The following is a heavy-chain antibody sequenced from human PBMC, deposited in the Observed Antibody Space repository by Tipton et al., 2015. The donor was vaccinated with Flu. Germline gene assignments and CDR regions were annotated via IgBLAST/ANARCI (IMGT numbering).Heavy chain of an antibody. V-gene: IGHV3-11*01. Sequence: GSLRLSCAASGFTFSDYYMSWIRQAPGKGLEWISYIGTTVTNIYYADSVKGRFTISRDNANNLMYLQMSSLRAEDTAVYYCAREYCSSTSCYSFDYWGQGTLVTVSS. CDR3: AREYCSSTSCYSFDY. J-gene: IGHJ4*02. D-gene: IGHD2-2*01. CDR1: GFTFSDYY. CDR2: IGTTVTNI.